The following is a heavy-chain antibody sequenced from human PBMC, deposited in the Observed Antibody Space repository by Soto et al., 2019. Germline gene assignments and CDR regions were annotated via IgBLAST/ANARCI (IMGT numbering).Heavy chain of an antibody. CDR3: AKFTMLVVLQAPPYFGH. Sequence: SETLSLTCSVSGASISTSHSYWGWIRQPPGRGLEWIGAISYSRSTYYNSALDGRGTISVDTSRNQFSLELTYVTADDTAVYLGAKFTMLVVLQAPPYFGHWGHGTRVPVTS. D-gene: IGHD3-22*01. CDR2: ISYSRST. V-gene: IGHV4-39*01. CDR1: GASISTSHSY. J-gene: IGHJ4*01.